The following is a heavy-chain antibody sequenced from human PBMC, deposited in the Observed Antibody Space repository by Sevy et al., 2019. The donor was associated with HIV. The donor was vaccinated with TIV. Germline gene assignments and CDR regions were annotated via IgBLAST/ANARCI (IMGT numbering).Heavy chain of an antibody. CDR1: GFSFRDYA. D-gene: IGHD6-19*01. V-gene: IGHV3-30*04. J-gene: IGHJ4*02. CDR3: ARITGWRFDY. CDR2: VSFDGGNK. Sequence: GGSLRLSCVASGFSFRDYALHWVRQGPGKGLEWVAVVSFDGGNKYYPDSVKGRFTVSRDNSKNTLFLQMDSLRGEDTAVYYCARITGWRFDYWGQGTLVTVSS.